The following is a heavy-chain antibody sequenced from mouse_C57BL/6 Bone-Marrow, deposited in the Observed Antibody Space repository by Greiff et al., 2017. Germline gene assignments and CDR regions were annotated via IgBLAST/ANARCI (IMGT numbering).Heavy chain of an antibody. Sequence: QVQLKQPGAELVMPGASVKLSCKASGYTFTSYWMHWVKQRPGQGLEWIGEIDPSDSYTNYNQKFKGKSTLTVDKSSSTAYMQLSSLPSEDSAVYYCARFGYYVGYYAMDYWGQGTSVTVSS. V-gene: IGHV1-69*01. CDR3: ARFGYYVGYYAMDY. CDR1: GYTFTSYW. D-gene: IGHD2-3*01. CDR2: IDPSDSYT. J-gene: IGHJ4*01.